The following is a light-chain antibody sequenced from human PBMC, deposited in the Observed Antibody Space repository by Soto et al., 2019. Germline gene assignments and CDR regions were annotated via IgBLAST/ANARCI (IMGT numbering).Light chain of an antibody. J-gene: IGKJ2*01. Sequence: EIVLTQSPGTLSLSPGERATLSCRASQTVIKNYLAWYQRKPGQAPMLLIYGASNRATGIPDRFSGDGSGTDFTLTINRLEAEDSALYYCQKYDTSPYTFGQGTKLEIK. CDR3: QKYDTSPYT. CDR1: QTVIKNY. CDR2: GAS. V-gene: IGKV3-20*01.